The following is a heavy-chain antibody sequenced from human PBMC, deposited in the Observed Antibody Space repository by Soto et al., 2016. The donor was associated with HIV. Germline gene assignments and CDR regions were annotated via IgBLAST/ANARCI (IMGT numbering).Heavy chain of an antibody. J-gene: IGHJ3*02. D-gene: IGHD3-22*01. V-gene: IGHV1-69*11. CDR1: GGTFSSYA. CDR2: IIPILGTA. CDR3: ARDPTYYYDSSGYHDAFDI. Sequence: QVQLVQSGAEVKKPGSSVKVSCKASGGTFSSYAISWVRQAPGQGLEWMGGIIPILGTANYAQKFQGRVTITADESTSTAYMELSSLRSEDTAVYYCARDPTYYYDSSGYHDAFDIWGQGTMVTVSS.